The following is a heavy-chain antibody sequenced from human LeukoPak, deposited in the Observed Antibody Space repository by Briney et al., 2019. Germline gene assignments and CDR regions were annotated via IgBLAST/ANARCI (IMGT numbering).Heavy chain of an antibody. CDR1: GVTIDVYA. Sequence: GGSLGLSCTASGVTIDVYAMPWVRPVPGKGLDRVSGVSGTSDTIGYADSVKGRFITSRDNAKNSLYLQMYSLRADDTALYYCAKDRGAGSVYYYGMDVWGRGTTVTVSS. J-gene: IGHJ6*02. D-gene: IGHD2-8*01. CDR2: VSGTSDTI. V-gene: IGHV3-9*01. CDR3: AKDRGAGSVYYYGMDV.